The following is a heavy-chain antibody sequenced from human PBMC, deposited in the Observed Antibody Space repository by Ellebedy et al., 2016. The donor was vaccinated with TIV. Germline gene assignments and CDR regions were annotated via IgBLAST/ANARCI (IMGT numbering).Heavy chain of an antibody. J-gene: IGHJ5*02. CDR1: GGSISSGYYY. CDR3: ARLSDISST. Sequence: SETLSLTCTVSGGSISSGYYYWGWIRQPPGKGLEWIGTIYYSGNTYYNPSLKSRVTISVDTSKNQFSLKLSSMTAADAAVYYCARLSDISSTWGQGTLVTVSS. D-gene: IGHD6-13*01. V-gene: IGHV4-39*01. CDR2: IYYSGNT.